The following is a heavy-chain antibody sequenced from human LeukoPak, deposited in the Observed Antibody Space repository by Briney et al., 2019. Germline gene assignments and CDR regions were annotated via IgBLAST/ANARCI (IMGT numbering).Heavy chain of an antibody. CDR1: GSPFGGYW. Sequence: PGGPLSPSFAPPGSPFGGYWLSWVGQAPGRGRGGVPNMKYDGSEKYYVDSVKGRFTISRDNAKNSLYLQMNSLRAEDTAVYYCARDIEAAGLFLDYWGQGTLVTVSS. J-gene: IGHJ4*02. D-gene: IGHD6-13*01. CDR3: ARDIEAAGLFLDY. V-gene: IGHV3-7*01. CDR2: MKYDGSEK.